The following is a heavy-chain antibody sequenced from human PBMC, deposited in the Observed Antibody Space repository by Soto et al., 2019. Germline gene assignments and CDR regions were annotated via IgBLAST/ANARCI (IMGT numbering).Heavy chain of an antibody. V-gene: IGHV4-59*01. CDR2: IYYSGST. Sequence: QVQLQESGPGLVKPSETLSLTCTVSGDSITSYYWSWIRQPPGKALEWIGYIYYSGSTDNNPSPKSRVTIALDPAKEQFALKLKSVTAADTAVYYCSRDLGTGSGPFDAWGQGTM. D-gene: IGHD1-1*01. J-gene: IGHJ3*01. CDR3: SRDLGTGSGPFDA. CDR1: GDSITSYY.